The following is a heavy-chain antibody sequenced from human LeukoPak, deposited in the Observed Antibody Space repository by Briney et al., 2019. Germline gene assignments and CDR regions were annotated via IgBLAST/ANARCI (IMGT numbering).Heavy chain of an antibody. Sequence: SETLSLTCTVSGDSISTYYWSWIRQPPGKGLEWIGYIYYRVTSDYNPSLKSRVTMSVDMSTRQISLKLSSVTAADTAVYYCARVAYCGGDCYSPDYWGQGTLVTVSS. V-gene: IGHV4-59*01. CDR2: IYYRVTS. CDR1: GDSISTYY. J-gene: IGHJ4*02. CDR3: ARVAYCGGDCYSPDY. D-gene: IGHD2-21*02.